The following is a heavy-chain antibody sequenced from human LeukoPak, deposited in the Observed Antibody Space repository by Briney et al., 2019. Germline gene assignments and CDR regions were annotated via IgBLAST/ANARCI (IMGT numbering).Heavy chain of an antibody. J-gene: IGHJ2*01. Sequence: GGSLRLSCAASGFMFRRYGMHWVRQAPGRGLEWVAYIRFDGTTQDHAESVKGRFVISRDNSKSILFLQKNYLGPEDTAFYYCTRDILSGLTKYYDVWGRGALVSVSS. CDR3: TRDILSGLTKYYDV. V-gene: IGHV3-30*02. D-gene: IGHD5/OR15-5a*01. CDR2: IRFDGTTQ. CDR1: GFMFRRYG.